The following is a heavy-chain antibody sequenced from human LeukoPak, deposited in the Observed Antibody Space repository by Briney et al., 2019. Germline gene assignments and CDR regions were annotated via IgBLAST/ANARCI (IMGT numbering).Heavy chain of an antibody. J-gene: IGHJ4*02. CDR1: GFTFSSYA. CDR2: ISGSGGST. Sequence: GGSLRLSCAASGFTFSSYAMSWVCPAPGKGLEWVSAISGSGGSTYYADSVKGRFTISRDKSKNTLYLQMNSLRAEDTAVYYCAKDLSGSYPGYFDYWGQGTLVTVSS. CDR3: AKDLSGSYPGYFDY. D-gene: IGHD1-26*01. V-gene: IGHV3-23*01.